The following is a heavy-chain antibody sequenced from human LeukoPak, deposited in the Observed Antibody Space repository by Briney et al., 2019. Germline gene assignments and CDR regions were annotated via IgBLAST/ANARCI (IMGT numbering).Heavy chain of an antibody. CDR3: ATDGASSSWYKAFDI. CDR1: GYTLTELS. J-gene: IGHJ3*02. D-gene: IGHD6-13*01. CDR2: FDPEDGET. Sequence: ASVKVSCKVPGYTLTELSMHWVRQAPGKGLEWMGGFDPEDGETIYAQKFQGRVTMTEDTSTDTAYMELSSLRSEDTAVYYCATDGASSSWYKAFDIWGQGTMVTVSS. V-gene: IGHV1-24*01.